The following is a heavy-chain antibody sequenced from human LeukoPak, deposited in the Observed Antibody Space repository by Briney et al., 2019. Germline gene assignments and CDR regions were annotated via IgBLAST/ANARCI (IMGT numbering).Heavy chain of an antibody. CDR1: GYTFTGYY. V-gene: IGHV1-2*02. J-gene: IGHJ4*02. Sequence: GASVKVSCKASGYTFTGYYMHWVRRAPGQGLEWMGWINPNDGGILYAQKFQGRVTMTTDTSIATAYMEMSTLTSDDTAVYYCARDDYGDLQYFENWGQGTLVTVSS. CDR3: ARDDYGDLQYFEN. D-gene: IGHD4-17*01. CDR2: INPNDGGI.